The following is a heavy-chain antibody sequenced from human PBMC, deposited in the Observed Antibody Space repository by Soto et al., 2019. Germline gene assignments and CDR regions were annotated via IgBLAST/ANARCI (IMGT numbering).Heavy chain of an antibody. CDR2: ISGGGGST. V-gene: IGHV3-23*01. D-gene: IGHD3-16*02. J-gene: IGHJ4*02. Sequence: EVQLLESGGGLVQPGGSLRLSCAASGFTFSSYAMSWVRQAPGKGLEWVSAISGGGGSTYYADSVKGRFTISRDNSKNTLYLQMNSLRAEDTAVYYCAKDLYDYIWGSYLDYWGQGTLVTVSS. CDR1: GFTFSSYA. CDR3: AKDLYDYIWGSYLDY.